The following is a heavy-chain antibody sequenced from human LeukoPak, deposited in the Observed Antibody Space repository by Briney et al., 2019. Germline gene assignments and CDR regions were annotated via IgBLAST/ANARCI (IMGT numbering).Heavy chain of an antibody. CDR2: IASDGNDQ. V-gene: IGHV3-30-3*01. CDR1: GFTFNRYA. CDR3: ARQSGSYYFDY. Sequence: GGSLRLSCAASGFTFNRYAIHWVRQAPGKGLEWVTVIASDGNDQHYADSVKGRFTISRDNSKNTLYLQMNSLRAEDTAVYYCARQSGSYYFDYWGQGTLVTVSS. J-gene: IGHJ4*02. D-gene: IGHD1-26*01.